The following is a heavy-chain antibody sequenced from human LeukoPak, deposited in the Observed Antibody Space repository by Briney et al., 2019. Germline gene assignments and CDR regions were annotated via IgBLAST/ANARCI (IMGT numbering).Heavy chain of an antibody. Sequence: GGSLRLSCAASGFTFSSYWMSWVRQAPGKGLEWVANTKQDGSEKYYVDSVKGRFTISRDNAKHSLYLQMNSLRAEDTAVYYCARTSCGGDCYPGPWYFDLWGRGTLVTVSS. CDR2: TKQDGSEK. D-gene: IGHD2-21*02. CDR3: ARTSCGGDCYPGPWYFDL. J-gene: IGHJ2*01. CDR1: GFTFSSYW. V-gene: IGHV3-7*01.